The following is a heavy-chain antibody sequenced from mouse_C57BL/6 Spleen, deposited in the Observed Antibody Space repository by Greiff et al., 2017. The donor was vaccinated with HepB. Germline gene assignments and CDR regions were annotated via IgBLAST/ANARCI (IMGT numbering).Heavy chain of an antibody. D-gene: IGHD6-1*01. V-gene: IGHV6-6*01. CDR3: TIANLWGAMDY. J-gene: IGHJ4*01. CDR2: IRNKANNHAT. Sequence: EVQRVESGGGLVQPGGSMKLSCAASGFTFSDAWMDWVRQSPEKGLEWVAEIRNKANNHATYYAESVNGRFTISRDDSKSSVYLQMNSLRAEDTGIYYCTIANLWGAMDYWGQGTSVTVSS. CDR1: GFTFSDAW.